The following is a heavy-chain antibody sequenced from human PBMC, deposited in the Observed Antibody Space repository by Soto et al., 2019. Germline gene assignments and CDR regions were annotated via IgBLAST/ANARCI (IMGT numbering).Heavy chain of an antibody. D-gene: IGHD1-26*01. V-gene: IGHV1-69*01. CDR1: GGSFSNDP. CDR2: IIPVIGKP. J-gene: IGHJ4*02. CDR3: ATGEWELPHF. Sequence: QVPLVQSGAEVKKPGSSVKVSCKASGGSFSNDPISWVRQAPGQGLEWMGGIIPVIGKPDYAQKYQGRVTIAADESTSTAYMELTNLVSQDTAMYYCATGEWELPHFWGQGSLLTVSS.